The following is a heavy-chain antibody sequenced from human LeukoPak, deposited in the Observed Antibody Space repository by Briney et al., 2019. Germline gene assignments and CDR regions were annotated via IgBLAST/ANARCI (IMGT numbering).Heavy chain of an antibody. CDR2: INHSGST. D-gene: IGHD3-3*01. V-gene: IGHV4-34*01. J-gene: IGHJ5*02. CDR3: ARGHLRITIFGVVIVRFDP. Sequence: SETLSLTCTVSGGSISSYYWSWIRQPPGKGLEWIGEINHSGSTNYNPSLKSRVTISVDTSKNQFSLKLSSVTAADTAVYYCARGHLRITIFGVVIVRFDPWGQGTLVTVSS. CDR1: GGSISSYY.